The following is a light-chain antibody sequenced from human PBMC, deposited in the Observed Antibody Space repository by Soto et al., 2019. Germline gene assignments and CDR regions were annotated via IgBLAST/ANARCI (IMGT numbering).Light chain of an antibody. CDR1: QSVSST. CDR2: MAS. Sequence: MTQSPDTLSVSPGERATLFCRASQSVSSTVAWYQQKPGKAPKLLIYMASNLQSGVPSRFGGAGSGTEFTLTISSLQPDDFATYYCQQYNTYSRTFGQGTKVDIK. V-gene: IGKV1-5*03. CDR3: QQYNTYSRT. J-gene: IGKJ1*01.